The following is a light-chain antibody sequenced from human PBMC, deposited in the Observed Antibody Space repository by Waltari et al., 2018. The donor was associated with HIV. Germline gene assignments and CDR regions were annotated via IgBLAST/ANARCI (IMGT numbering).Light chain of an antibody. CDR1: ISCVGGYNL. V-gene: IGLV2-23*02. J-gene: IGLJ2*01. CDR3: CSYAGSSTSVV. CDR2: EVD. Sequence: QSALTPSASVSGSRAQSITIHFPVTISCVGGYNLVSVYQRHPGKAPKLLIYEVDKRPSGVADRVTGCKSGNSASLTASGLSAENEAEYDCCSYAGSSTSVVFGGGTKLNVL.